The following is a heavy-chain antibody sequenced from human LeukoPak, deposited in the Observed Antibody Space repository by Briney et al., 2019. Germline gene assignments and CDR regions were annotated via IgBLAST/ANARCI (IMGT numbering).Heavy chain of an antibody. V-gene: IGHV3-30*03. CDR3: ARSTRSIAAAAPDY. CDR1: GLTFNNYG. Sequence: GRSPRLSCAASGLTFNNYGMHWVRQAPGKGLEWVAVISYDGSNKYYADSVKGRFTISRDNSKNTLYLQMNSLRAEDTAVYYCARSTRSIAAAAPDYWGQGTLVTVSS. D-gene: IGHD6-13*01. CDR2: ISYDGSNK. J-gene: IGHJ4*02.